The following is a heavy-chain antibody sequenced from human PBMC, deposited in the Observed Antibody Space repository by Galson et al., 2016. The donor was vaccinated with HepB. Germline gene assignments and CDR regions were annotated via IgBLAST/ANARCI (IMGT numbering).Heavy chain of an antibody. CDR2: IPFDGNNK. CDR1: GFTFRTYA. CDR3: ASDYGSRVGDSGGLDI. Sequence: SLRLSCAVSGFTFRTYAMHWVRQAPGKGLEWVAVIPFDGNNKDYADSVKGRFTISRDNSKNKLYLQMNSLRVDDTAVYYCASDYGSRVGDSGGLDIWGQGTMVTVSS. J-gene: IGHJ3*02. D-gene: IGHD1-26*01. V-gene: IGHV3-30-3*01.